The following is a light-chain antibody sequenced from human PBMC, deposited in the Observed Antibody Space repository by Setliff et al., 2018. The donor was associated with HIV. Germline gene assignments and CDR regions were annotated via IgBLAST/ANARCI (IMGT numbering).Light chain of an antibody. Sequence: QSVLTQPASVSGSPGQSITISCTGSSSDVGSYDYVSWYQRFPGKAPKLIIYDVISRPSGISSRFSGSKSGNTASLTISGLQAEDEGYYFCASYTGISAPVLFGGGTKVTV. CDR3: ASYTGISAPVL. CDR1: SSDVGSYDY. V-gene: IGLV2-14*03. J-gene: IGLJ3*02. CDR2: DVI.